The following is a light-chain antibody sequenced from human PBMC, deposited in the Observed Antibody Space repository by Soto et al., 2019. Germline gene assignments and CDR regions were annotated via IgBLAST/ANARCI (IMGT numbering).Light chain of an antibody. J-gene: IGLJ1*01. CDR1: SSDVGGYNY. V-gene: IGLV2-14*01. Sequence: QSALTQPASVSGSPGQSITISCTGTSSDVGGYNYVSWYQQHPGKAPKLMIYEVSNRPSRVSNRFSGSKSGNTASLTISGLQAEDEADYYCSSYTSSSTRFGTGTKVTVL. CDR3: SSYTSSSTR. CDR2: EVS.